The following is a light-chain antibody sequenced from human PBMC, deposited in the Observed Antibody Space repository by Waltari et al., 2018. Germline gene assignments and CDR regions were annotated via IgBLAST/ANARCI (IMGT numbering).Light chain of an antibody. J-gene: IGLJ1*01. CDR2: EVM. Sequence: QSALTQPPSASGSPGESVTISCTGPSSDIGDYDYVFWYQQHPGKAPKLMIYEVMKRPSGVPDRFSGSKSGNTASLTVSGLQAEDEADYYCCSYAGTNNFYVFGTGTKVTVL. V-gene: IGLV2-8*01. CDR3: CSYAGTNNFYV. CDR1: SSDIGDYDY.